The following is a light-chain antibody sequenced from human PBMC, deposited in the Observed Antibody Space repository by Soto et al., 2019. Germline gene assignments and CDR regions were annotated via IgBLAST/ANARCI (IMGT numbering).Light chain of an antibody. Sequence: DIQMTQSPSSLSASVGDRVTITCRASQGISNYLAWYQQKPGKVPKLLIYAASTLQSGVPSRFSGSGSGTDFTLTISNLQPEDVATYYCQKYNSAPQVTFGQGTRLEIK. J-gene: IGKJ5*01. V-gene: IGKV1-27*01. CDR3: QKYNSAPQVT. CDR1: QGISNY. CDR2: AAS.